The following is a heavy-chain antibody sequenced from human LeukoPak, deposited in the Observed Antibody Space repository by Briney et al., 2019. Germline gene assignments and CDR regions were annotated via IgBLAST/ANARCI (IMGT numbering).Heavy chain of an antibody. D-gene: IGHD3-22*01. Sequence: GGSLRLSCAASGFIISSNHMSWVRQAPGQGLEWVSVIYSGGSTYYADSVKGRFTISRDNSKNTLYLQMNSLRAEDTAVYYCARDRGGDSTAYSDYWGQGTLVTVSS. CDR1: GFIISSNH. J-gene: IGHJ4*02. CDR3: ARDRGGDSTAYSDY. CDR2: IYSGGST. V-gene: IGHV3-53*01.